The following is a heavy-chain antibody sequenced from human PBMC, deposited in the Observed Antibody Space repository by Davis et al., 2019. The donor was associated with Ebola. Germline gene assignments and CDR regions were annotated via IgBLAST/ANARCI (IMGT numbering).Heavy chain of an antibody. CDR3: TTTTDAFDI. V-gene: IGHV3-30*03. CDR2: ISYDGSNK. Sequence: GGSLRLSCAASGFTFSSYGMHWVRQAPGKGLEWVAVISYDGSNKYYADSVKGRFTISRDNSKNTAYLQMNSLKTEDTAVYYCTTTTDAFDIWGQGTMVTVSS. D-gene: IGHD5-24*01. J-gene: IGHJ3*02. CDR1: GFTFSSYG.